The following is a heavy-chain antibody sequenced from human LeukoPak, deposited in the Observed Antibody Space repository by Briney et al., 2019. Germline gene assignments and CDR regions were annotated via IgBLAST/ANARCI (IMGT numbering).Heavy chain of an antibody. CDR2: RYNRSKWYN. Sequence: SQTLSLTCAISGDTVSSNSAAWDWDRPSPSSGLEWLGRRYNRSKWYNDNAVSVKSRITSNPDTSKNQFSLQLNSVTPEDTAVYYCAASSSYEDAFDIWGQGTMVTVSS. CDR3: AASSSYEDAFDI. V-gene: IGHV6-1*01. D-gene: IGHD3-16*01. J-gene: IGHJ3*02. CDR1: GDTVSSNSAA.